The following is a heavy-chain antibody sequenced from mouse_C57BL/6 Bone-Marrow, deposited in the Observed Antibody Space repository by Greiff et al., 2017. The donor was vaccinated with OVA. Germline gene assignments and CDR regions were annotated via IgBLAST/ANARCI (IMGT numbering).Heavy chain of an antibody. Sequence: VHLVESGPELVKPGASVKISCKASGYAFSSSWMNWVKQRPGKGLEWIGRIYPGDGDTNYNGKFKGKATLTADKSSSTAYMQLSSLTSEDSAVYFCARKNYGYDDGPFDYWGQGTTLTVSS. D-gene: IGHD2-2*01. V-gene: IGHV1-82*01. CDR2: IYPGDGDT. CDR3: ARKNYGYDDGPFDY. CDR1: GYAFSSSW. J-gene: IGHJ2*01.